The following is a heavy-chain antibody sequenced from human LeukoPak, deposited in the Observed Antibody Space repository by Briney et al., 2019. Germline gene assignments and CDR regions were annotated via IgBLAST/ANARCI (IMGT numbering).Heavy chain of an antibody. Sequence: PSETLSLTCNVSGGSIRGYYWSWIRQPPGKGLEWIGYIYSSGSTNYNPSLKSRVTMSVDTSKNQFSLKVSSVTAADTSVYYCARSYSSGWYAKTVTSDYWGQGTLVTVCS. CDR2: IYSSGST. V-gene: IGHV4-59*08. CDR3: ARSYSSGWYAKTVTSDY. J-gene: IGHJ4*02. D-gene: IGHD6-19*01. CDR1: GGSIRGYY.